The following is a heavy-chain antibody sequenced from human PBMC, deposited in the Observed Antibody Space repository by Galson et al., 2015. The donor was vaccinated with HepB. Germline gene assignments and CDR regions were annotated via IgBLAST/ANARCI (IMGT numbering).Heavy chain of an antibody. J-gene: IGHJ6*03. Sequence: SLRLSCAASGFTFSNYGMHWVRQAPGKGPEWVAVISYDGNNKYYADSVRGRFTISRDNSKNTLYLQMNSLRDEDTAVYYCAKSGRFLYYYMDVWGKGTTVTVSS. D-gene: IGHD3-16*01. CDR2: ISYDGNNK. CDR3: AKSGRFLYYYMDV. V-gene: IGHV3-30*18. CDR1: GFTFSNYG.